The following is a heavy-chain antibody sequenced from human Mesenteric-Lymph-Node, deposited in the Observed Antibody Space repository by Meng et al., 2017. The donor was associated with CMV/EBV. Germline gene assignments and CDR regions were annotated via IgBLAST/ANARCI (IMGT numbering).Heavy chain of an antibody. V-gene: IGHV4-59*01. CDR3: ARTRRSGYDLDFDY. Sequence: SETLSLTCTVSGGSISSYYWSWIRQPPGKGLEWIGYIYYSVISNYNPSLKGRVTISVDTSKNQFSLKLSSVTAADTAVYYCARTRRSGYDLDFDYWDQGTLVTVSS. J-gene: IGHJ4*02. CDR1: GGSISSYY. CDR2: IYYSVIS. D-gene: IGHD5-12*01.